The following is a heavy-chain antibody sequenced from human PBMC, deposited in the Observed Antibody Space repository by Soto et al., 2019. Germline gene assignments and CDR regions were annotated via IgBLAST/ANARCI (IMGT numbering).Heavy chain of an antibody. Sequence: GGSLRLSCTASGFTFGDYAMSWFRQAPGKGLEWVGFIRSKAYGGTTEYAASVKGRFTISRDDSKSIAYLQMNSLKTEDTAVYYCTSPRFLEWLFYAFDIWGQGTMVTVSS. V-gene: IGHV3-49*03. D-gene: IGHD3-3*01. J-gene: IGHJ3*02. CDR2: IRSKAYGGTT. CDR3: TSPRFLEWLFYAFDI. CDR1: GFTFGDYA.